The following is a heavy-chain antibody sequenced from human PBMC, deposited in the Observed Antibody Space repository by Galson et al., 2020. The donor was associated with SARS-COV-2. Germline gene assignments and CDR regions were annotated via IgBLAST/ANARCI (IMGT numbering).Heavy chain of an antibody. CDR1: GGSFKNSY. CDR3: VRGAEERRIIVVVPYYYTYMDV. J-gene: IGHJ6*03. CDR2: INHRGST. V-gene: IGHV4-34*01. Sequence: SETLSLTCAVYGGSFKNSYWTWIRQSPGKGLQWIGEINHRGSTNYAPSLQGRVAMSVDTSKNQFSLRLSSVPAADTAVYYCVRGAEERRIIVVVPYYYTYMDVWGGGTAVTVSS. D-gene: IGHD2-2*01.